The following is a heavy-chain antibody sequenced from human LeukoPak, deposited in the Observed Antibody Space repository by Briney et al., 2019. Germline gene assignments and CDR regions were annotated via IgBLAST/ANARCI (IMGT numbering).Heavy chain of an antibody. J-gene: IGHJ3*02. CDR2: IHTSGST. D-gene: IGHD1-26*01. CDR1: GGSVRNCY. Sequence: SETLSLTCTVSGGSVRNCYWSWIRQPGGKGLEWIGRIHTSGSTNYDPSLKSRVTMSVDTSKSQFSLKLSSVTAADTAVYYCARMVGATRCDIWGQGTMVTVSS. CDR3: ARMVGATRCDI. V-gene: IGHV4-4*07.